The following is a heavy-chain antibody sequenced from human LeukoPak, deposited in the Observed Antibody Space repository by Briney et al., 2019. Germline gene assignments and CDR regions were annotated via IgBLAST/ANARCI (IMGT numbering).Heavy chain of an antibody. CDR3: AREKYSIDY. CDR2: ISYDGSNK. J-gene: IGHJ4*02. D-gene: IGHD2-21*01. CDR1: GLTFSSYA. Sequence: GGSLRLSCAASGLTFSSYAMHWVRQAPGKGLEWVAVISYDGSNKYYADSVKGRFTISRDNSKNTLYLQMNSLRAEDTAVYYCAREKYSIDYWGQGTLVTVSS. V-gene: IGHV3-30-3*01.